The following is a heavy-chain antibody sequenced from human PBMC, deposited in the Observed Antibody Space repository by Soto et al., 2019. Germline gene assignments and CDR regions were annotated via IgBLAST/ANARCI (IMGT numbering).Heavy chain of an antibody. D-gene: IGHD3-10*01. CDR3: ARPRSGSYRLDYYGMDV. V-gene: IGHV5-51*01. CDR1: GYGFTSYW. J-gene: IGHJ6*02. Sequence: ESLKISCKGSGYGFTSYWIAWVRQMPGKGLEWMGIIYPGDSDARYSPSFQGQVTISADKSISTAYLQWSRLKASDTGMYYCARPRSGSYRLDYYGMDVWGQGTTVTVSS. CDR2: IYPGDSDA.